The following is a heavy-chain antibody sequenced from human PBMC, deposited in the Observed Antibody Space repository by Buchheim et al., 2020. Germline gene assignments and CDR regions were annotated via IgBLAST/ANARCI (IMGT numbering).Heavy chain of an antibody. J-gene: IGHJ5*02. Sequence: QVQLQESGPGLVKPSQTLSLTCTVSGGSISSGDYYWSWIRPPPGKGLEWVGYIYYSGSTYYNPSLKRRVTISVDTSKNQFSLKLSSVTAADTAVYYCAREYSSSSTYRGVWFDPWGQGTL. CDR1: GGSISSGDYY. CDR3: AREYSSSSTYRGVWFDP. CDR2: IYYSGST. V-gene: IGHV4-30-4*01. D-gene: IGHD6-6*01.